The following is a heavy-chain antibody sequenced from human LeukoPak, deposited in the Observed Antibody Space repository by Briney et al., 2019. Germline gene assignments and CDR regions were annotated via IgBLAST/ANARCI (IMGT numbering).Heavy chain of an antibody. CDR1: GFTFSSYA. J-gene: IGHJ4*01. D-gene: IGHD6-19*01. CDR3: AKAFYSSGWSPFDY. V-gene: IGHV3-23*01. Sequence: GGSLRLSCAASGFTFSSYAMSWVRQAPGKGLEWVSAISGSGGSTYYADSVKGRFTISRDNSKNTLYLQMNSLRAEDTAVYYCAKAFYSSGWSPFDYWGQEPWSPSPQ. CDR2: ISGSGGST.